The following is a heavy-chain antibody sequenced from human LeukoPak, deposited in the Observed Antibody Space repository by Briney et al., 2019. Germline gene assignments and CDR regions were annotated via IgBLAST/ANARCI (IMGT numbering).Heavy chain of an antibody. CDR1: GGTFSSYA. CDR2: IIPIFGTA. CDR3: ARGLAVADNYYFDY. Sequence: SVKVSCKASGGTFSSYAISWVRQAPGQGLEWMGGIIPIFGTANYAQKFQGRVTITADESTSTAYMELSSLRSEDTAVYYWARGLAVADNYYFDYWGQGTLVTVSS. J-gene: IGHJ4*02. V-gene: IGHV1-69*01. D-gene: IGHD6-19*01.